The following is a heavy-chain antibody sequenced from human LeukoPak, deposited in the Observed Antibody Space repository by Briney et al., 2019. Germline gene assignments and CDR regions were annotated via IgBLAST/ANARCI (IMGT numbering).Heavy chain of an antibody. CDR2: INPNSGGT. Sequence: APVKVSCKASGYTFTGYYMHWVRQAPRQGLEWTGWINPNSGGTNYAQKFQGRVTMTRDTSISTAYMELSRLRSEDTAVYYCATPIAAAGPYGMDVWGQGTTVTVSS. CDR1: GYTFTGYY. J-gene: IGHJ6*02. D-gene: IGHD6-13*01. V-gene: IGHV1-2*02. CDR3: ATPIAAAGPYGMDV.